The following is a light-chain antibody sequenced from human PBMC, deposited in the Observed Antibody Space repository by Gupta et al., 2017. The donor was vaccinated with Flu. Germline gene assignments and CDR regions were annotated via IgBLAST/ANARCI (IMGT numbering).Light chain of an antibody. V-gene: IGLV3-10*01. CDR3: YSTDTSGNHRV. J-gene: IGLJ3*02. Sequence: GQTARITCSGDALPKKYAYWYQQKSGQVPVLIIYEDRKRPSGIPERFSGSSSGTMAILTISGAQVEDEADYYCYSTDTSGNHRVFGGGTNLTVL. CDR1: ALPKKY. CDR2: EDR.